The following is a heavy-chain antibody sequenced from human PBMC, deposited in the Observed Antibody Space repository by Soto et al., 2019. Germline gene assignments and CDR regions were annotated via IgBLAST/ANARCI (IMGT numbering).Heavy chain of an antibody. CDR3: ARNNWNYVVRWYFDY. J-gene: IGHJ4*02. CDR1: GGSISSYY. Sequence: SETLSLTCTVSGGSISSYYWSWIRQPPGKGLEWIVYIYYSGSTNYNPSLKSRVTISVDTSKNQFSLKLSSVTAADTAGYYCARNNWNYVVRWYFDYWGQGTLVTVS. D-gene: IGHD1-7*01. CDR2: IYYSGST. V-gene: IGHV4-59*01.